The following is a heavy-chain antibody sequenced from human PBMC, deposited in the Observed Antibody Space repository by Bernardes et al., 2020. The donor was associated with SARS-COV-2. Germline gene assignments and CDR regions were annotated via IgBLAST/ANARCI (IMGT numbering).Heavy chain of an antibody. Sequence: GGSLRLSCAASGFTFNTHWMRWVRQAPGKGLECVASINHNGSQADYVDSGKGRFTISSTNAKNSLFLKMNGRSVEDTALDYCAGGGGYWGQGALVTVSS. J-gene: IGHJ4*02. V-gene: IGHV3-7*04. CDR1: GFTFNTHW. D-gene: IGHD2-15*01. CDR3: AGGGGY. CDR2: INHNGSQA.